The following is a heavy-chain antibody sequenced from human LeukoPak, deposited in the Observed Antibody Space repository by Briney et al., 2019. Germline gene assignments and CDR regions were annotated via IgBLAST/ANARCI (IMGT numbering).Heavy chain of an antibody. V-gene: IGHV3-30*18. CDR2: ISYGGSNK. D-gene: IGHD1-26*01. J-gene: IGHJ4*02. CDR1: GFTFSSYG. Sequence: GGSLRLSCAASGFTFSSYGMHWVRQAPGKGLEWVAVISYGGSNKYYADSVKGRFTISRDNSKNTLYLQMNSLRAEDTAVYYCAKGDSGSYGRTKTPTDYWGQGTLVTVSS. CDR3: AKGDSGSYGRTKTPTDY.